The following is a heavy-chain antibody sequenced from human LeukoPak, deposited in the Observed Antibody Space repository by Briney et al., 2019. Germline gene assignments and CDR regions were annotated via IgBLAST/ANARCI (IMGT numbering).Heavy chain of an antibody. V-gene: IGHV3-23*01. J-gene: IGHJ4*02. CDR3: AKGEDRSRLLTTYVEY. CDR2: IVGSGRVT. Sequence: GGSLRLSCAASGFSFSDHAMSWVRQAPGKGLEGVSSIVGSGRVTYYADSVRGRFSISRDNSKNMLYLQINSLRAEDTAVYFCAKGEDRSRLLTTYVEYWGQGTQVTVSS. D-gene: IGHD2/OR15-2a*01. CDR1: GFSFSDHA.